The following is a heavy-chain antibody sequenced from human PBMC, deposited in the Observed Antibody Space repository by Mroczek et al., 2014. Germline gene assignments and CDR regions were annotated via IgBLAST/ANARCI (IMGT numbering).Heavy chain of an antibody. J-gene: IGHJ4*02. CDR1: GGSISSSSYY. V-gene: IGHV4-39*01. CDR2: IYYSGST. D-gene: IGHD1-1*01. Sequence: QVQLVQSGPGLVKPSETLSLTCTVSGGSISSSSYYWGWIRQPPGKGLEWIGSIYYSGSTYYNPSLKSRVTISVDTSKNQFSLKLSSVTAADTAVYYCASYPQGPRNYYFDYWGQGTLVTVSS. CDR3: ASYPQGPRNYYFDY.